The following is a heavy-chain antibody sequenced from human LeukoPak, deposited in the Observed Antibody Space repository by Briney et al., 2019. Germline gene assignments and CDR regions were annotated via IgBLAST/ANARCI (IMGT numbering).Heavy chain of an antibody. Sequence: ASVKVSCKASGYTFTGYYLHWVRQAPGQGLEWMGWINPNSGGTNYAQKFQGRVTMTRDTSISTAYMELSRLRSDDTAVYYCARSATVVTPEFDYWGQGTLVTVSS. CDR2: INPNSGGT. CDR3: ARSATVVTPEFDY. V-gene: IGHV1-2*02. D-gene: IGHD4-23*01. CDR1: GYTFTGYY. J-gene: IGHJ4*02.